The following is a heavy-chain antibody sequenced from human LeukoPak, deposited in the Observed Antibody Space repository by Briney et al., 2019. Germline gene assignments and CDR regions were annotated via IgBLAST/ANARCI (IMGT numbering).Heavy chain of an antibody. J-gene: IGHJ4*02. Sequence: SETLSLTCTVSGGSISSYHWSWIRQPAGKGLEWIGRFHITGSTNYNPTLKSRVTMSIDTSKNQFSLKLSSVTAADTAVYYCARDGLYSYGYSYFDYWGQGTLVTVFS. D-gene: IGHD5-18*01. CDR2: FHITGST. CDR1: GGSISSYH. V-gene: IGHV4-4*07. CDR3: ARDGLYSYGYSYFDY.